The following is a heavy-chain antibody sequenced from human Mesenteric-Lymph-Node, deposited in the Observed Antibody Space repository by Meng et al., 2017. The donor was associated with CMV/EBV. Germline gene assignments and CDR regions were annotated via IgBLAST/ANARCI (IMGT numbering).Heavy chain of an antibody. D-gene: IGHD1/OR15-1a*01. V-gene: IGHV1-69*05. CDR1: GGTFSSYA. CDR3: ARDLTTPPFYYYGMDV. CDR2: IIPIFGTA. J-gene: IGHJ6*02. Sequence: SVKVSCKASGGTFSSYAISWVRQAPGQGLEWMGGIIPIFGTANYAQKFQGRVTITTDESTSTAYMELSSLRSEDTAVYYCARDLTTPPFYYYGMDVWGQGTTVTVSS.